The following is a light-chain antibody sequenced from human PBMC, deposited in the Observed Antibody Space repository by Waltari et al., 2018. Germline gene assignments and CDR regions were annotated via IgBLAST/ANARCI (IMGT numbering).Light chain of an antibody. J-gene: IGLJ3*02. V-gene: IGLV6-57*03. Sequence: NFMLTQPHSVSESPWRTVTISCTRSSGSISSNYVQWDQQRPGSAPTTVIYEDDQRPSGVPDRFSGSIDSSSNSASLTISGLKTEDEADYYCQSYHAGNPWVFGGGTRLTVV. CDR3: QSYHAGNPWV. CDR1: SGSISSNY. CDR2: EDD.